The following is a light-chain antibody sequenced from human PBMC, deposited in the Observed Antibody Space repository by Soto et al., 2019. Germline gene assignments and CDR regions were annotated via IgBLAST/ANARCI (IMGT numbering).Light chain of an antibody. CDR3: QQYNSYPIT. CDR1: QGISSY. Sequence: DVQLTQSPSFLSASVGDRVTITCRASQGISSYLAWYQKKPGKAPKLLMYAASTLQSGVPSRFSGSGSGTEFTLTISSLQPEDFATYYCQQYNSYPITFGQGTRLEIK. CDR2: AAS. V-gene: IGKV1-9*01. J-gene: IGKJ5*01.